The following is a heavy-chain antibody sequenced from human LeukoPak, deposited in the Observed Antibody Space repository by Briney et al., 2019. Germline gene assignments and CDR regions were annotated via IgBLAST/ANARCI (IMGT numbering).Heavy chain of an antibody. CDR2: ISSSSSYI. CDR1: GFTFSSYW. V-gene: IGHV3-21*03. J-gene: IGHJ4*02. CDR3: CTGGFYWSGEFDH. D-gene: IGHD2-15*01. Sequence: GGSLRLSCAASGFTFSSYWMSWVRQAPGKGLEWVSSISSSSSYIYYADSVKGRFTISRDNAKNSLYLQMNSLKIEDTAVYFCCTGGFYWSGEFDHWGQGTL.